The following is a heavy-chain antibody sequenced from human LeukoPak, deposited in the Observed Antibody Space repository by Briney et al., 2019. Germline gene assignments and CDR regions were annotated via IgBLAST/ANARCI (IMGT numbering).Heavy chain of an antibody. CDR2: INPNSGGT. V-gene: IGHV1-2*06. D-gene: IGHD1-14*01. J-gene: IGHJ4*02. CDR1: GYTFTVYY. CDR3: ARDGKETANRNTALDY. Sequence: ASVKVSCKASGYTFTVYYIHWVRQAPGQGLEWMGRINPNSGGTNYAQMFQGRVTMTRDTSISTAYIELSRLSSDDTAVYYCARDGKETANRNTALDYWGQGSLSPSPQ.